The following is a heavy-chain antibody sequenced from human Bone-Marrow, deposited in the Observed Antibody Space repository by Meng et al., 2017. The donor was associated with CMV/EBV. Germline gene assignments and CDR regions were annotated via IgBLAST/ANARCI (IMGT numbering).Heavy chain of an antibody. V-gene: IGHV1-18*01. CDR2: ISAYNGNT. CDR1: GYTFTSYG. D-gene: IGHD5-12*01. J-gene: IGHJ5*02. CDR3: ARETDSGYDLNGFDP. Sequence: SGYTFTSYGISWVRQAPGQGLEWMGWISAYNGNTNYAQKLQGRVTMTTDTSTSTAYMELRSLRSDDTAVYYCARETDSGYDLNGFDPWGQGTLVTVSS.